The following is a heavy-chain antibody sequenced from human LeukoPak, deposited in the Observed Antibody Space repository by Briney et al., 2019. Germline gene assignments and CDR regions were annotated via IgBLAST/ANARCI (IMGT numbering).Heavy chain of an antibody. CDR3: ARDQYYYGSGSYSTMGAFDI. V-gene: IGHV4-4*07. CDR2: IYNSGST. J-gene: IGHJ3*02. Sequence: PAETLSLTCTVSGGPINRYYWRCLPPPAGKALEWFGRIYNSGSTNYNPPLMSRVTMSVDTSKNQFSLKLSSVTAAHTAGYYCARDQYYYGSGSYSTMGAFDIWGQGTMVTVSS. D-gene: IGHD3-10*01. CDR1: GGPINRYY.